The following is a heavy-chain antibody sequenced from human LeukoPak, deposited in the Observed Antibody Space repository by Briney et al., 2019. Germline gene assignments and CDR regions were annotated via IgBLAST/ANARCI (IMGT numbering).Heavy chain of an antibody. D-gene: IGHD3-10*01. V-gene: IGHV1-18*04. CDR1: GYTFTSYG. CDR3: ARCPDPYGSGSYYSDY. Sequence: ASVKVSGKASGYTFTSYGISWVGQAPGQGLEWMGWISAYNGNTNYAQKLQGRVTMTTDTSTSTAYMELRSLRSDDTAVYYCARCPDPYGSGSYYSDYWGQGTLVTVSS. CDR2: ISAYNGNT. J-gene: IGHJ4*02.